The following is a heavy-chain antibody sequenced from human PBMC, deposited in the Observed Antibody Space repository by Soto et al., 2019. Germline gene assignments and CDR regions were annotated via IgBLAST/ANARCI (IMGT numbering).Heavy chain of an antibody. Sequence: PGESLKISCNGSGYSFTSYWIGWVRQMPGKGLEWMGIIYPGDSDTRYSPSFQGQVTISADRSISTAYLQWSSLKASDTAMYYCARLSSSSPFYFDYWGQGTLVTVSS. CDR2: IYPGDSDT. J-gene: IGHJ4*02. CDR1: GYSFTSYW. CDR3: ARLSSSSPFYFDY. V-gene: IGHV5-51*01. D-gene: IGHD6-6*01.